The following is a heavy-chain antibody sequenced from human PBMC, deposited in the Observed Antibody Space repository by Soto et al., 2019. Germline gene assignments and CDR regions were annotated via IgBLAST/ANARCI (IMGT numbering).Heavy chain of an antibody. V-gene: IGHV5-51*01. J-gene: IGHJ4*02. CDR3: TRGPRSTSTGTGAF. D-gene: IGHD1-1*01. CDR2: VYPSDSDV. Sequence: PGESLKISCQGTGYRFSSSWIGWVRQKPGKGLEWLGNVYPSDSDVRYSPAFEGQVTISADNSINTAYLQLLNLKASDTAVYYCTRGPRSTSTGTGAFWGQGTLVTVSS. CDR1: GYRFSSSW.